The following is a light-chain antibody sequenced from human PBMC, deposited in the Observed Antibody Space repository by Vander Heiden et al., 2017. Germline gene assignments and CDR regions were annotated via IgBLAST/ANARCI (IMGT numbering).Light chain of an antibody. Sequence: DTTMTQSPSTLSASVGDRVTITCRASQSIITSLAWYQQKQGKAPRLLIYKVSTLETGVPSRFSGSGSGTDFTLTITSLQPEDFATYYCQQYKSYWNFGQGTKVELK. CDR3: QQYKSYWN. CDR1: QSIITS. CDR2: KVS. J-gene: IGKJ1*01. V-gene: IGKV1-5*03.